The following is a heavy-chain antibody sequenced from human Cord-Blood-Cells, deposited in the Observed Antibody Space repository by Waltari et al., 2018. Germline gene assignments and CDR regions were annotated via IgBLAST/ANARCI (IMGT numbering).Heavy chain of an antibody. J-gene: IGHJ3*02. CDR2: INHSGST. V-gene: IGHV4-34*01. CDR1: GGSFSGYY. Sequence: QVQLQQWGAGLLKPSETLSLTCAVYGGSFSGYYWSWIRQPPGKGLEWIGEINHSGSTNYNPSLKSRVTISVDTSKNQFALKLSSVTAADTAVYYCATVELPYDAFDIWGQGTMVTVSS. D-gene: IGHD1-7*01. CDR3: ATVELPYDAFDI.